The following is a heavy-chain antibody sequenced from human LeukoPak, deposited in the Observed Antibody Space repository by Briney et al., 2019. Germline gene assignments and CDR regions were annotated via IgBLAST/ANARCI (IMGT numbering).Heavy chain of an antibody. V-gene: IGHV3-23*01. CDR1: GFTFSSYA. CDR3: AKLVGGNSGLGAFDI. CDR2: ISGSGGST. J-gene: IGHJ3*02. Sequence: GGSLRLSCAASGFTFSSYAMSWVRQAPGKGLEWVSAISGSGGSTYYADSVKGRFTISRGNSKNTLYLQMNSLRAEDTAVYYCAKLVGGNSGLGAFDIWGQGTMVTVSS. D-gene: IGHD2-21*02.